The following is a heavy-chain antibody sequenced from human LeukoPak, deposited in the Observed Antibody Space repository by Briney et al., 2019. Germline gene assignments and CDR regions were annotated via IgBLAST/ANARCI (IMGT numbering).Heavy chain of an antibody. Sequence: PGGSLRLSCVASGFIFDDYAMHWVRQAPGKGLEWVSGISWNSGSTGYADSVKGRFTISRDNAKNSLYLQMNSLRADDTALYHCAKGLPGGSSWIDAFDIWGQGTMVTVSS. D-gene: IGHD6-13*01. V-gene: IGHV3-9*01. CDR1: GFIFDDYA. CDR3: AKGLPGGSSWIDAFDI. J-gene: IGHJ3*02. CDR2: ISWNSGST.